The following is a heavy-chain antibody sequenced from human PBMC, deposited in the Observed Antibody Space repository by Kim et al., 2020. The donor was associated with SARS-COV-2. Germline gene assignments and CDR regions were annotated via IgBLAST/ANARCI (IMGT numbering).Heavy chain of an antibody. CDR2: IIPIFGTA. D-gene: IGHD2-2*01. CDR1: GGTFSSYA. Sequence: SVKVSCKASGGTFSSYAISWVRQAPGQGLEWMGGIIPIFGTANYAQKFQGRVTITADESTSTAYMELSSLRSEDTAVYYCARGQYQLLPYPYGMDVWGQGTTVTVSS. CDR3: ARGQYQLLPYPYGMDV. J-gene: IGHJ6*02. V-gene: IGHV1-69*13.